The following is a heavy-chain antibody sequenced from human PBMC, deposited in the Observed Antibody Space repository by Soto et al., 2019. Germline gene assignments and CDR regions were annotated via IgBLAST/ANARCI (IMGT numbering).Heavy chain of an antibody. D-gene: IGHD6-13*01. J-gene: IGHJ3*02. CDR3: ARDGRPLGDSSSWYLSAFDI. V-gene: IGHV4-31*03. CDR1: GGSINSGGYY. Sequence: SETLSLTCTVSGGSINSGGYYWSWIRQHPGKGLEWIGYIYYSGSTYYNPSLKSRVTISVDTSKNQFSLKLSSVTAADTAVYYCARDGRPLGDSSSWYLSAFDIWGQGTMVTVSS. CDR2: IYYSGST.